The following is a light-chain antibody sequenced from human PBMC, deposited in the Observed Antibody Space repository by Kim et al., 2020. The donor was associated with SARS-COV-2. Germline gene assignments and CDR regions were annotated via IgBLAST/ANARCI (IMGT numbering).Light chain of an antibody. J-gene: IGKJ1*01. CDR1: QTIASNF. V-gene: IGKV3D-20*01. CDR2: GES. Sequence: PGESATLSCGASQTIASNFLAWFQQKPGLAPRLLIYGESSRAAGIPDRFSGSGSGTDFSLTISRLEPEDFGVYYCQHYAGSSWTFGQGTKVDIK. CDR3: QHYAGSSWT.